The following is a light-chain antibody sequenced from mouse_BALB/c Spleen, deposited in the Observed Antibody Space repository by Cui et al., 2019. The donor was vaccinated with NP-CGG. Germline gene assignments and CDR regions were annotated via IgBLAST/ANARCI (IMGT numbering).Light chain of an antibody. CDR1: TGAVTTSNY. V-gene: IGLV1*01. Sequence: QALLPHASALTTSPAETLTLTSRSSTGAVTTSNYANWVQEKPDHLFTGLIGGTNNRAPGVPARFSGSLIGDKAALTITGAQTEDETIYFCALWYSNHWVFGGGTKLTVL. CDR3: ALWYSNHWV. CDR2: GTN. J-gene: IGLJ1*01.